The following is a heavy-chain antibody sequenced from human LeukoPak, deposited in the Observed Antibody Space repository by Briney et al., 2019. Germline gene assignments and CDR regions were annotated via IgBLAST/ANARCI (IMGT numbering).Heavy chain of an antibody. D-gene: IGHD6-6*01. CDR1: GDSISRSTYY. J-gene: IGHJ4*02. Sequence: PSQTLSLTCTVSGDSISRSTYYWGWLRQPPGRGLEWIGALYYSGSIYYNPSLKSRVTISVDTPKNQFSLKLNKVTAADTAVYYCARHGPPISSIDCWGQGTLVSVSS. CDR2: LYYSGSI. V-gene: IGHV4-39*01. CDR3: ARHGPPISSIDC.